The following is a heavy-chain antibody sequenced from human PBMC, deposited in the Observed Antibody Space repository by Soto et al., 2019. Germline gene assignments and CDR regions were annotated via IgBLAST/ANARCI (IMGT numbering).Heavy chain of an antibody. D-gene: IGHD6-6*01. J-gene: IGHJ6*03. V-gene: IGHV1-18*01. Sequence: QVQLLQSGAEVKKPGASVKVSCKASGYTFTNYGITWVRQAPGQGLEWMGWISAYNGNTHYTQRLQGRVTMITDTSARTAYMELRGLRSDDTAVYYCARVRQLVGYLFYYMDVWGKGATGTVSS. CDR1: GYTFTNYG. CDR2: ISAYNGNT. CDR3: ARVRQLVGYLFYYMDV.